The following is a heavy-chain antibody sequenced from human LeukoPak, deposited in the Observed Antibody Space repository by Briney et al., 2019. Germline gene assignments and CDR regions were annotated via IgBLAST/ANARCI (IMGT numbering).Heavy chain of an antibody. CDR3: ARRATPERGYSYGLDY. CDR1: GFTFSSYT. V-gene: IGHV3-21*01. D-gene: IGHD5-18*01. CDR2: ISTSHSYI. J-gene: IGHJ4*02. Sequence: KTGGSLRLSCTASGFTFSSYTFNWVRQAPGKGLEWVSSISTSHSYIYYADSLKGRFTISRDNAKNSLYLQMSSLRAEDTAVYYCARRATPERGYSYGLDYWGQGTLVTVSS.